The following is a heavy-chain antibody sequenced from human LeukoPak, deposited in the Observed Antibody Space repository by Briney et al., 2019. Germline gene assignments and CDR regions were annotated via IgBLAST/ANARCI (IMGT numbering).Heavy chain of an antibody. Sequence: PGGSLRLSCAASGFTFSSYAMSWVRQAPGKGLEWVAVIWYDGSNKYYADSVKGRFTISRDNSKNTLYLQMNSLRAEDTAVYYCARDKNIQLWPTYFDYWGQGTLVTVSS. D-gene: IGHD5-18*01. J-gene: IGHJ4*02. CDR2: IWYDGSNK. CDR3: ARDKNIQLWPTYFDY. CDR1: GFTFSSYA. V-gene: IGHV3-33*08.